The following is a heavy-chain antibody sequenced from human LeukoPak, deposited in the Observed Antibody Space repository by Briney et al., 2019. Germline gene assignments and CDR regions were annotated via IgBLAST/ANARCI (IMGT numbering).Heavy chain of an antibody. Sequence: SVKVSCKASGGTFISYAISWVRQAPGQGLEWMGGIIPIFGTANCAQKFQGRVTITADKSTSTAYMELSSLRSEDTAVYYCARDYGYSSSFNDAFDIWGQGTMVTVSS. V-gene: IGHV1-69*06. CDR3: ARDYGYSSSFNDAFDI. CDR1: GGTFISYA. J-gene: IGHJ3*02. CDR2: IIPIFGTA. D-gene: IGHD6-13*01.